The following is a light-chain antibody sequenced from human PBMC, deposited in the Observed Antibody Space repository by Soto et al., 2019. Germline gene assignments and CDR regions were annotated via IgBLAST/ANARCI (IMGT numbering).Light chain of an antibody. J-gene: IGKJ1*01. CDR2: GAS. Sequence: EIVFTQGPGTLSLSPGERATLSCRASQSVSSSYLAWYQQKPGQAPRLLIYGASSRETGIPDRFSGSGSWPDFTLTISRLEPEDFAVYYCQQYGSSTWTFGQGTKVDI. V-gene: IGKV3-20*01. CDR1: QSVSSSY. CDR3: QQYGSSTWT.